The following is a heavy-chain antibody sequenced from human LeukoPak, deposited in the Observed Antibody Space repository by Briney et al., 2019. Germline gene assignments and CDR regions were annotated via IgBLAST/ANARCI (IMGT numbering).Heavy chain of an antibody. CDR3: VRDGGYCSNTDCYSFDY. Sequence: GGSLRLSCTASGFIFEDFGMNWVRQVPGKGLEWVSGINWNSDSINYVESVRGRFTISRDNAKNSLYLQMNSLRAEDTAFYYCVRDGGYCSNTDCYSFDYWGQGIAVTVSS. D-gene: IGHD2-2*01. V-gene: IGHV3-20*04. J-gene: IGHJ4*02. CDR2: INWNSDSI. CDR1: GFIFEDFG.